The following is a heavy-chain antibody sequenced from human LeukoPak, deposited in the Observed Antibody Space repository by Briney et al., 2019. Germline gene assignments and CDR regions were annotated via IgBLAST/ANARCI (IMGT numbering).Heavy chain of an antibody. J-gene: IGHJ4*02. V-gene: IGHV4-38-2*01. D-gene: IGHD5-12*01. CDR2: IYYSGST. CDR3: ARKPGYSGSYWYFDY. Sequence: GSLRLSCAASGFTFSSYSMNWVRQAPGKGLEWIGSIYYSGSTYYNPSLKSRVTISVDTSKNQFSLKLSSVTAADTAVYYCARKPGYSGSYWYFDYWGQGIPVTVSS. CDR1: GFTFSSYS.